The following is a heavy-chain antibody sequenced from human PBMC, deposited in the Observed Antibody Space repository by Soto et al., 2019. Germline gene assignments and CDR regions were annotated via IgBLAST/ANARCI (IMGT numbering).Heavy chain of an antibody. J-gene: IGHJ5*02. CDR2: IYYTGVT. V-gene: IGHV4-31*03. CDR1: GGCRNIGDYY. Sequence: IDSGGCRNIGDYYWAWIRQNPGKGLEWIGYIYYTGVTYYNPSLGSRVNISVDTSKNQFSLELTSVTAADTAVYYCARDGSSTANWLDPWGQVLMVTVSS. CDR3: ARDGSSTANWLDP. D-gene: IGHD2-2*01.